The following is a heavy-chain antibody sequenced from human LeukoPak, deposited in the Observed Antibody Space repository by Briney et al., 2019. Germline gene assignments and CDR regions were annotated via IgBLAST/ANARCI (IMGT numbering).Heavy chain of an antibody. CDR2: FDPEDGEM. V-gene: IGHV1-24*01. J-gene: IGHJ4*02. Sequence: ASVKVSCKASGGTFSSYAISWVRQAPGQGLEWMGGFDPEDGEMIYAQKLQGRVTMTEDTNTDTTSMELSSLGTEDTAVYFCATTIPVPGTGRGRHTPYFFDYWGRGTLVTVSS. CDR3: ATTIPVPGTGRGRHTPYFFDY. D-gene: IGHD6-19*01. CDR1: GGTFSSYA.